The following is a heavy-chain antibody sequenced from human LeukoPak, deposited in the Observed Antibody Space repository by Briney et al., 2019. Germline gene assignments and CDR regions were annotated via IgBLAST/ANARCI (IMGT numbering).Heavy chain of an antibody. D-gene: IGHD4-17*01. Sequence: ASVQVSCKASGYTFTGYYMHWVRQAPGQGLEWMGWINPNSGGANYAQKFQGRVTMTRDTSISTAYMELSRLGSDDTAVYYCARSKALYGDYVSSWFDPWGQGTLVTVSS. CDR2: INPNSGGA. CDR3: ARSKALYGDYVSSWFDP. CDR1: GYTFTGYY. J-gene: IGHJ5*02. V-gene: IGHV1-2*02.